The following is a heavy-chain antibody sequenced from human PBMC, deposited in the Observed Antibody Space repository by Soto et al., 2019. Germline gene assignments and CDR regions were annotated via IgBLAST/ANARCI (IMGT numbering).Heavy chain of an antibody. CDR2: ISANNGNT. CDR3: ARDGRYSGSYGGYSFDS. D-gene: IGHD1-26*01. V-gene: IGHV1-18*01. Sequence: QVQLVQSGAEVKKPGASVKVSCKASGYTFTSYGISWVRQAPGQGLEWMGWISANNGNTNYAQKIQGRVTMTTDTSAMTAYMELRSLRSGDTAVYYCARDGRYSGSYGGYSFDSWGQGTLVTVSS. J-gene: IGHJ4*02. CDR1: GYTFTSYG.